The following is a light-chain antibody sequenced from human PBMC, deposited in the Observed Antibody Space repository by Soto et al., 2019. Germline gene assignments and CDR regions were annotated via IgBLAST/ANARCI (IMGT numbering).Light chain of an antibody. CDR3: QQYDSTPPT. J-gene: IGKJ1*01. CDR1: QSVNSNY. Sequence: EIVLTQSPGTLSLSPGERATLSCRASQSVNSNYLAWYQRKPGQAPRLLIYGASNRATDIPYRFSASGSGTDFTLTITRLEAEDFAVYYCQQYDSTPPTFGQRTKVDVK. CDR2: GAS. V-gene: IGKV3-20*01.